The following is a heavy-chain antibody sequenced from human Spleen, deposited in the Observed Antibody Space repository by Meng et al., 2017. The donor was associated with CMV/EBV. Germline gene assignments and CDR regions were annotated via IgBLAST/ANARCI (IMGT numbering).Heavy chain of an antibody. CDR3: AHTYYDSSGYHPADY. CDR2: IYWDDDK. CDR1: GFSFSTSVVG. J-gene: IGHJ4*02. Sequence: TLKESGPTLVKPTQTLPLTSTFAGFSFSTSVVGGGWIRQPPGKALEWLALIYWDDDKRYSPSLKSMLTITKDTHKNQVVLTMTNMDPVDTATYYCAHTYYDSSGYHPADYWGQGTLVTVSS. D-gene: IGHD3-22*01. V-gene: IGHV2-5*02.